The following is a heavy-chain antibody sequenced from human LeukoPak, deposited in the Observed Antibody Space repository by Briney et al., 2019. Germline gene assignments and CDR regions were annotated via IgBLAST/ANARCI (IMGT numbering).Heavy chain of an antibody. J-gene: IGHJ4*02. CDR3: ARDIYYDSSGYYGSVY. Sequence: GGSLRLSWEASGFTFSAYYMSWIRQAPGKGLEGVSYISSSSSTLYYADSVKGRFTISRDNAKNSLYLQMNSLRAEDTAVYYCARDIYYDSSGYYGSVYWGQGTLVTVSS. V-gene: IGHV3-11*04. CDR1: GFTFSAYY. CDR2: ISSSSSTL. D-gene: IGHD3-22*01.